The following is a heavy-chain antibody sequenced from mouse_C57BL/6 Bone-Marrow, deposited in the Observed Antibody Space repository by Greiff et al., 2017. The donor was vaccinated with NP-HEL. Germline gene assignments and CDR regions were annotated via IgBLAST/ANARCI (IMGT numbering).Heavy chain of an antibody. CDR3: ARDYYSNYPFAY. CDR1: GFTFSSYA. V-gene: IGHV5-4*01. CDR2: ISDGGSYT. J-gene: IGHJ3*01. D-gene: IGHD2-5*01. Sequence: EVMLVESGGGLVKPGGSLKLSCAASGFTFSSYAMSWVRQTPEKRLEWVATISDGGSYTYYPDNVKGRFTISRDNAKNNLYLQMSHLKSEDTAMYYCARDYYSNYPFAYWGQETLVTVSA.